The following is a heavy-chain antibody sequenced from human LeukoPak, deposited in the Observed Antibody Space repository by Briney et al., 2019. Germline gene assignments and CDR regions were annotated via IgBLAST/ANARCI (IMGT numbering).Heavy chain of an antibody. Sequence: ASVKVSCKASGGTFSSYAISWVRQAPEQGLEWMGGIIPIFGTANYAQKFQGRVTITTDESTSTAYMELSSLRSEDTAVYYCAREPNPHSSPTAWGQGTLVTVSS. D-gene: IGHD3-22*01. J-gene: IGHJ5*02. V-gene: IGHV1-69*05. CDR1: GGTFSSYA. CDR3: AREPNPHSSPTA. CDR2: IIPIFGTA.